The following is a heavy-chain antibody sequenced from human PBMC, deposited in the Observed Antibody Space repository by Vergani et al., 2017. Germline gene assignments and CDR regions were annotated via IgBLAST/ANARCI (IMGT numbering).Heavy chain of an antibody. J-gene: IGHJ5*02. Sequence: QVQLVESAGGVVQPGGSLRLSCAASGFTFSSYGMHWVRQAPGKGLEWVAFIRYDGSNKYYADSVKGRFTITRDNSKNTLYLQMNSRRAEDTAVYYCAKAESSGWSYSWFDPWGQGTLVTVSS. CDR1: GFTFSSYG. CDR2: IRYDGSNK. D-gene: IGHD6-19*01. CDR3: AKAESSGWSYSWFDP. V-gene: IGHV3-30*02.